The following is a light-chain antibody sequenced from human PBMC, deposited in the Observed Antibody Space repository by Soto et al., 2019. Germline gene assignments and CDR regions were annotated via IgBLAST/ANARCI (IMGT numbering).Light chain of an antibody. V-gene: IGKV1-33*01. CDR2: DAS. J-gene: IGKJ1*01. Sequence: DIQMTQSPSSLSASVGDRVTITCQASQDISNYLNWYQQKPGKAPKLPIYDASNLETGVPSRFSGSGSGTDFTFTISSLQPEDIATYYCQQYDNLPPTWTFGQGTKVDIK. CDR3: QQYDNLPPTWT. CDR1: QDISNY.